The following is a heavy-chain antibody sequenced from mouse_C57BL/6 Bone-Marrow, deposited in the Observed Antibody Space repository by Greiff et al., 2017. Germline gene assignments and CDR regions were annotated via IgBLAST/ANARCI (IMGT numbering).Heavy chain of an antibody. D-gene: IGHD6-5*01. CDR1: GYTFTSYW. CDR3: ARSPYFLDV. CDR2: IHPNSGST. V-gene: IGHV1-64*01. Sequence: QVHVKQSGAELVKPGASVKLSCKASGYTFTSYWMHWVKQRPGQGLEWIGMIHPNSGSTNYNEKFKSKATLTVDKSSSTASMQLRSLTSEDSAVYYCARSPYFLDVWGTGTTVTVSS. J-gene: IGHJ1*03.